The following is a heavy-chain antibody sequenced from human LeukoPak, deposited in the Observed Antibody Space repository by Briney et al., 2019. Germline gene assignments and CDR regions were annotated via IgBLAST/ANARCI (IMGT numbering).Heavy chain of an antibody. V-gene: IGHV3-23*01. D-gene: IGHD3-22*01. Sequence: RTGGSLRLSGAASGFTFSSYAMSWVRQAPGKGLEWVSAISSSGGSTYYADSVKGRFTLSRDNSKNTLYLQMSSLRAEDTAIYYCAKDPGAGRGYYYGTFFDYWGQGTLVTVSS. J-gene: IGHJ4*02. CDR2: ISSSGGST. CDR3: AKDPGAGRGYYYGTFFDY. CDR1: GFTFSSYA.